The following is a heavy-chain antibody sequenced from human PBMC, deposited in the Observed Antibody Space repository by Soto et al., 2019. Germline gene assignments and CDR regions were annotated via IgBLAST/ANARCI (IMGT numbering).Heavy chain of an antibody. D-gene: IGHD2-2*01. CDR2: ISYDGSNK. CDR1: GFTFSSYG. J-gene: IGHJ4*02. V-gene: IGHV3-30*18. CDR3: AKGGYCSSTSCYVDY. Sequence: GGSLRLSCAASGFTFSSYGMHWVRQAPGKGLEWVAVISYDGSNKYYADSVKGRFTISRDNSKNTLYLQMNSLRAEDTAVYYCAKGGYCSSTSCYVDYWGQGTLVTVSS.